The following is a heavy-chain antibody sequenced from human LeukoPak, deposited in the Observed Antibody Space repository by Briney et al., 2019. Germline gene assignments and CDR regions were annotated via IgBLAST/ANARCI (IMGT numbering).Heavy chain of an antibody. Sequence: ASVKVSCKASGYSFTSYYIHWVRQAPGQGLEWMGIINPSGGSTSYAQKFQGRVIMTRDTSTSTVYMDLSSLRAEDTAVYYCASWSGSTTRFDYWGQGTLVTVSS. D-gene: IGHD3-3*01. V-gene: IGHV1-46*01. CDR2: INPSGGST. CDR3: ASWSGSTTRFDY. CDR1: GYSFTSYY. J-gene: IGHJ4*02.